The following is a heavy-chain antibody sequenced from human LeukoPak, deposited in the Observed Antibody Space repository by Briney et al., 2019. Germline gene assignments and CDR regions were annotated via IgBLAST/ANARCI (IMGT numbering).Heavy chain of an antibody. CDR2: IIPIFGTA. V-gene: IGHV1-69*13. J-gene: IGHJ6*03. D-gene: IGHD3-3*01. CDR3: ARGPYDFWSGYYDSDYYYYYMDV. CDR1: GGTFSSYA. Sequence: ASVKVSCKASGGTFSSYAISWVRQAPGQGLEWMGGIIPIFGTANYAQKFQGRVTIPADESTSTAYMELSSLRSEDTAVYYCARGPYDFWSGYYDSDYYYYYMDVWGKGTTVTISS.